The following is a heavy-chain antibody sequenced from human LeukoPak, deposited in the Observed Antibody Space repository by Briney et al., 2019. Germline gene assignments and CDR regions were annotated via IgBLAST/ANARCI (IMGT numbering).Heavy chain of an antibody. Sequence: GGSLRLSCAASGFTFSSYAMHWVRQAPGKGLEWVAVIWYDGSNKYYADSVKGRFTISRDNSKNTLYLQMNSLRAEDTAVYYCAREGYYYGSGSLYFDYWGQGTLVTVSS. J-gene: IGHJ4*02. D-gene: IGHD3-10*01. CDR3: AREGYYYGSGSLYFDY. CDR1: GFTFSSYA. V-gene: IGHV3-33*08. CDR2: IWYDGSNK.